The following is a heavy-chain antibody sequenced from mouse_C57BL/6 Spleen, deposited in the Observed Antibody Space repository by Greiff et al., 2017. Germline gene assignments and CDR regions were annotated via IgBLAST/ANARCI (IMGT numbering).Heavy chain of an antibody. J-gene: IGHJ2*01. CDR3: ARRTYYSNSHDFDD. D-gene: IGHD2-5*01. Sequence: QVQLKESGAELVKPGASVKISCKASGYAFSSYWMNWVKQRPGKGLEWIGQIYPGDGDTNYNGKFKGKATLTADKSSSTAYMQLSSLTSEDSAVYFCARRTYYSNSHDFDDWGQGTTLTVSS. CDR2: IYPGDGDT. V-gene: IGHV1-80*01. CDR1: GYAFSSYW.